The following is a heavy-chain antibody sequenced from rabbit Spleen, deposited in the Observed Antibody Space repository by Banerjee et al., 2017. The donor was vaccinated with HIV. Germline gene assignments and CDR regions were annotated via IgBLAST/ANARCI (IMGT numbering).Heavy chain of an antibody. CDR1: GFSFSSNW. V-gene: IGHV1S45*01. CDR3: ARNYVNAFDP. CDR2: IDTSYGDT. D-gene: IGHD1-1*01. Sequence: LEESGGGLVKPGGTLTLTCTVSGFSFSSNWICWVRQAPGKGLEWIACIDTSYGDTDYANWPKGRFTISKTSSTTVTLQMTSLTAADTATYFCARNYVNAFDPWGPGTLVPS. J-gene: IGHJ2*01.